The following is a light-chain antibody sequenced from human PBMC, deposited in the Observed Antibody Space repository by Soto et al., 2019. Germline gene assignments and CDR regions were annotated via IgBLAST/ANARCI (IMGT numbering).Light chain of an antibody. CDR2: GAS. V-gene: IGKV3-20*01. CDR3: QQYGSSPVT. CDR1: QSVSSTY. J-gene: IGKJ5*01. Sequence: EIVLTQSPGTLSLSPGERATLSCRASQSVSSTYLAWYQQKPGQPPRLLIYGASSRATGIPDRFSGSGSGTDFTLTITRLESEDFAVYYCQQYGSSPVTFGQGTRPDIK.